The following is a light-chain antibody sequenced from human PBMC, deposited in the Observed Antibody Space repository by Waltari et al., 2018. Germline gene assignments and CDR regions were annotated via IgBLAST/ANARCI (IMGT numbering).Light chain of an antibody. CDR1: PRLFYNSNNKNY. V-gene: IGKV4-1*01. Sequence: DGAFAQAPDSLAVALGGRAPTHLKCSPRLFYNSNNKNYLAWYQLKPGQPPKLLICWASTRDSGVPDRFSGSGSGTDFTLTISSLQAEDVAVYYCQQYYSTVLFTFGQGTRLEIK. CDR3: QQYYSTVLFT. CDR2: WAS. J-gene: IGKJ5*01.